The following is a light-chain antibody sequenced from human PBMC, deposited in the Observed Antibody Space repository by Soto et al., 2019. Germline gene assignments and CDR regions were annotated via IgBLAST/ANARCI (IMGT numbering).Light chain of an antibody. CDR2: TTS. Sequence: STLSASVGDSVTITCRASQSISDWLAWFQQKPGKAPNLLIYTTSNLESGVPSRFSGSGSGTDFTLTISSLQPEDVATYFCQQSYSRPRTFGQGTKVDIK. J-gene: IGKJ1*01. V-gene: IGKV1-39*01. CDR3: QQSYSRPRT. CDR1: QSISDW.